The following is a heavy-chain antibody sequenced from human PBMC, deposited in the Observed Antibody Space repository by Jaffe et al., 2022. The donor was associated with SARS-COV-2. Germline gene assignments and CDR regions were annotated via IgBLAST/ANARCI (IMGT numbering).Heavy chain of an antibody. Sequence: QVRLVESGGGVVQPGGSVRLSCAASGFTLSDYSIQWVRQAPGKGLEWVSVMWFDGSRRLYAESVKGRFVISRDVSKKTVYLQMSGLRADDTAVYYCAKSHFRGHYYYGVDVWGQGTTVTVSS. CDR1: GFTLSDYS. CDR3: AKSHFRGHYYYGVDV. D-gene: IGHD6-25*01. V-gene: IGHV3-33*03. CDR2: MWFDGSRR. J-gene: IGHJ6*02.